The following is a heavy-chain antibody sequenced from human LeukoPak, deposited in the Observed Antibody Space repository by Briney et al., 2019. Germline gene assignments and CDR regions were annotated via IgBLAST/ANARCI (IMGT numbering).Heavy chain of an antibody. CDR1: AFSLSDYS. V-gene: IGHV3-11*05. J-gene: IGHJ4*02. CDR3: TRGRRGSYYAFES. CDR2: VMSGRGST. D-gene: IGHD3-16*01. Sequence: GRSLRLSCAASAFSLSDYSISWVRQSPGKGPEWISYVMSGRGSTNYADSVKGRITNSRDNAKNSVALQVDGLRADDTAVYFCTRGRRGSYYAFESWGQGTLVTVSS.